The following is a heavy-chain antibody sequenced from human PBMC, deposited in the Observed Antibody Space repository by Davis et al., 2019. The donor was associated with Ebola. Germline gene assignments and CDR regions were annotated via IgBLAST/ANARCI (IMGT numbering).Heavy chain of an antibody. CDR3: ARDRCSGGSCYLGGTPPDY. D-gene: IGHD2-15*01. CDR2: IIPIFGTA. Sequence: AAPVKVSCKASGYTFNIYYMYWARQAPGQGLEWMGGIIPIFGTANYAQKFQGRVTITADKSTSTAYMELSSLRSEDTAVYYCARDRCSGGSCYLGGTPPDYWGQGTLVTVSS. J-gene: IGHJ4*02. V-gene: IGHV1-69*06. CDR1: GYTFNIYY.